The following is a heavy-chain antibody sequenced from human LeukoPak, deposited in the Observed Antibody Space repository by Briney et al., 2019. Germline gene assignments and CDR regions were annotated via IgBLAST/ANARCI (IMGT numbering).Heavy chain of an antibody. V-gene: IGHV3-23*01. Sequence: GGSLRLSCAASGFTFSSYAIRWVRQAPGKGLEWVSAISGSGGSTYYADSVKGRFTISRDNSKNTLYLQMNSMRAEDTAVYYCAKLDSGPGYGDYGAFDIWGQGTMVTVSS. D-gene: IGHD4-17*01. CDR1: GFTFSSYA. CDR3: AKLDSGPGYGDYGAFDI. CDR2: ISGSGGST. J-gene: IGHJ3*02.